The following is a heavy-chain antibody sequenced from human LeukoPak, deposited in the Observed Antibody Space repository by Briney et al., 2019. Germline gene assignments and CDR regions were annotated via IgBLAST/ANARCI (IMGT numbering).Heavy chain of an antibody. CDR2: IIPILGIA. V-gene: IGHV1-69*04. Sequence: GASVKVSCKASGGTFSSYAISWVRQAPGQGLEWMGRIIPILGIANYAQKFQGRVTITADKSTSTAYMELSSLRSEDTAVYYCAIPTVSGSYSYFDYWGQGTLVTVSS. CDR3: AIPTVSGSYSYFDY. CDR1: GGTFSSYA. J-gene: IGHJ4*02. D-gene: IGHD1-26*01.